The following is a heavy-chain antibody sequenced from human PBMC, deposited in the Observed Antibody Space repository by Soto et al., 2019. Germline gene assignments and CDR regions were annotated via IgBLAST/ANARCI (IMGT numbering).Heavy chain of an antibody. J-gene: IGHJ4*02. CDR2: IYYSGST. Sequence: SETLSLTCTVSGGSISSYYWSWIRQPPGKGLEWIGYIYYSGSTNYNPSLKSRVTISVDTSKNQFSLKLSSVTAADTAVYYCARLTLPYHHYDYIWGPVAVFDYCGQGTLVTVSS. V-gene: IGHV4-59*08. CDR1: GGSISSYY. D-gene: IGHD3-16*01. CDR3: ARLTLPYHHYDYIWGPVAVFDY.